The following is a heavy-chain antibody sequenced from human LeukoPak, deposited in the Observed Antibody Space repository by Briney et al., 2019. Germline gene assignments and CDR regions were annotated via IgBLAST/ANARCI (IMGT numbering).Heavy chain of an antibody. Sequence: GGSLRLSCAASGFTFSSYAMHWVRQAPGKGLEWVAVISYDGSNKYYADSVKGRFTISRDNAKNSLYLQMNSLRAEDTAVYYCARDRSPGNFDYWGQGTLVTVSS. CDR3: ARDRSPGNFDY. CDR1: GFTFSSYA. V-gene: IGHV3-30*04. D-gene: IGHD3-10*01. CDR2: ISYDGSNK. J-gene: IGHJ4*02.